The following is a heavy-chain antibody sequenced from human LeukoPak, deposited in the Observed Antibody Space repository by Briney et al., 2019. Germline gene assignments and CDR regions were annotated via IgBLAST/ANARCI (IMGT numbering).Heavy chain of an antibody. J-gene: IGHJ4*02. D-gene: IGHD3-22*01. Sequence: GASVKVSCKASGYTFTSYDINWVRQATGQGLEWMGWISAYNGNTNYAQKLQDRVTMTTDTSTSTAYMELRSLRSDDTAVYYCARVDSSGYYPLGYWGQGTLVTVSS. CDR2: ISAYNGNT. CDR3: ARVDSSGYYPLGY. V-gene: IGHV1-18*01. CDR1: GYTFTSYD.